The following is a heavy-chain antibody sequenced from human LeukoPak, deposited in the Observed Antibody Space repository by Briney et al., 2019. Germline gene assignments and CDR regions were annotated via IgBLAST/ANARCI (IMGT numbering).Heavy chain of an antibody. V-gene: IGHV4-59*08. Sequence: SETLSLTCTVSGGSISSYYWSWIRQPPGKGLEWIGYIYYSGSTNYNPSLKSRVTISVDTSKNQFSLKLSSVTAADTAVYYCARGRRGGRYCSGGSCSGFYYMDVWGKGTTVTISS. D-gene: IGHD2-15*01. J-gene: IGHJ6*03. CDR1: GGSISSYY. CDR3: ARGRRGGRYCSGGSCSGFYYMDV. CDR2: IYYSGST.